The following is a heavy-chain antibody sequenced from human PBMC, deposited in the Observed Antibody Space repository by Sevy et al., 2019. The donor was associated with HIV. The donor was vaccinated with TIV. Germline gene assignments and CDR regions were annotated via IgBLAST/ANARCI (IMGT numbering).Heavy chain of an antibody. Sequence: SETLSLTCTVSDGSITSYYWTWIRQPPAKELEWIGYIYYSGTTNYNPSLKSRVTISVDTSKNQFSLKLNSVTAADTAVYYCARVYNDFWSGYVWGQGIRVTVSS. CDR3: ARVYNDFWSGYV. V-gene: IGHV4-59*01. D-gene: IGHD3-3*01. CDR2: IYYSGTT. J-gene: IGHJ4*02. CDR1: DGSITSYY.